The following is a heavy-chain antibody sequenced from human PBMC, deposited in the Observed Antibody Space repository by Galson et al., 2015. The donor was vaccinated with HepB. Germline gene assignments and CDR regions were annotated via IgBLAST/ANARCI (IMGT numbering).Heavy chain of an antibody. J-gene: IGHJ4*02. CDR1: GFTFSDYY. V-gene: IGHV3-11*01. CDR2: ISSSGSTI. CDR3: ARDRSLYSYGKIDY. D-gene: IGHD5-18*01. Sequence: SLRLSCAASGFTFSDYYMSWIRQAPGKGLEWVSYISSSGSTIYYADSVKGRFTISRDYAKNSLYLQMNSLRAEDTAVYYCARDRSLYSYGKIDYWGQGTLVTVSS.